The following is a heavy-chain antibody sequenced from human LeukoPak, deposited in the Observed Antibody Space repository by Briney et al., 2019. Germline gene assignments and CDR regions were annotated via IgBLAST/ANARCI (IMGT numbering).Heavy chain of an antibody. CDR2: ISGGGGGT. D-gene: IGHD5-12*01. J-gene: IGHJ4*02. CDR1: GFTFSSYA. Sequence: PGRSLRLSCAASGFTFSSYAMHWVRQAPGMGLEWVSLISGGGGGTYYADSVKGRFTISRDNSKNTLHLQMNSLRAEDTAVYYCAKEERATDWGQGTLVTVSS. CDR3: AKEERATD. V-gene: IGHV3-23*01.